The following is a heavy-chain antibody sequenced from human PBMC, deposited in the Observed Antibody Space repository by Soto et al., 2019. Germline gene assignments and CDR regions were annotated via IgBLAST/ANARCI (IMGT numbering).Heavy chain of an antibody. CDR2: IWDDGSNK. CDR3: ARYVQADY. Sequence: QVQLVESGGGVVQPGRSLRLSCAASGFTFSSYGMHWVRQAPGKGLEWVAVIWDDGSNKYYADSVKGRFTISRDNSKNTLYLQMNSLRAEDTAVYYCARYVQADYWGQGTLVTVSS. J-gene: IGHJ4*02. D-gene: IGHD3-10*02. V-gene: IGHV3-33*01. CDR1: GFTFSSYG.